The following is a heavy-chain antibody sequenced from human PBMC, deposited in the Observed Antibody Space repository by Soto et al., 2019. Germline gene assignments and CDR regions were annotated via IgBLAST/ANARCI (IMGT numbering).Heavy chain of an antibody. D-gene: IGHD1-26*01. Sequence: SETLSLTCAFYCGSFIGYYWSWIRQPPGKGLEWIGEINHSGSTNYNPSLKSRVTISVDTSKNQFSLKLSSVTAADTAVYYCARVGARGGYYYYYGMDVWGQGTTVTVSS. J-gene: IGHJ6*02. CDR1: CGSFIGYY. CDR3: ARVGARGGYYYYYGMDV. CDR2: INHSGST. V-gene: IGHV4-34*01.